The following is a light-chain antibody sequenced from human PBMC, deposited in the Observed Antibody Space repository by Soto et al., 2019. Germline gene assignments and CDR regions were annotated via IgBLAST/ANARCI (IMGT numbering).Light chain of an antibody. CDR1: SGHSSYI. Sequence: QPVLTQSSSASASLGSSVKLTCTLSSGHSSYIIAWHQQQPGKAPRYLMKLEGSGSYNKGSGVPDRFSGSSPGADRYLTISNLQFEDEADYYCETWDSNIWVFGGGTKVTVL. CDR3: ETWDSNIWV. J-gene: IGLJ3*02. V-gene: IGLV4-60*02. CDR2: LEGSGSY.